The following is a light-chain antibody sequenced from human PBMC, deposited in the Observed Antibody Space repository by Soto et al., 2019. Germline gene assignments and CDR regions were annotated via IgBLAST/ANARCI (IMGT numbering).Light chain of an antibody. CDR2: GAS. CDR3: QQYDTSPWT. V-gene: IGKV3-20*01. J-gene: IGKJ1*01. CDR1: QSVRSTY. Sequence: EVVLTQSPDTLCLSRGERATVSCRASQSVRSTYLAWYQQKPGQAPRLLISGASSRATGIPDRFSGSGSGTDFTLTISRLEPEDFAVYFRQQYDTSPWTFGQGTKVEIK.